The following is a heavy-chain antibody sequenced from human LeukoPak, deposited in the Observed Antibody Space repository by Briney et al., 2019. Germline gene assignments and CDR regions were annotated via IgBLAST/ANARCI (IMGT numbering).Heavy chain of an antibody. V-gene: IGHV1-2*02. Sequence: GASVKVSCKASGYTFTGYYMHWVRQAPGQGLEWMGWINPNSGGTNYAQKFQGRVTMTRDTSISTAYMELSRLRSDDTAVYYCARDLLSGSYQGIDYWGQGTLVTVSS. J-gene: IGHJ4*02. CDR1: GYTFTGYY. D-gene: IGHD1-26*01. CDR2: INPNSGGT. CDR3: ARDLLSGSYQGIDY.